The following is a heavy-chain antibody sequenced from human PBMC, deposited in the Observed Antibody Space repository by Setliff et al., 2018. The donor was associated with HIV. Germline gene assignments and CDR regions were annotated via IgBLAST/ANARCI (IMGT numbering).Heavy chain of an antibody. Sequence: PSETLSLTCSVSGASIRGHYWGWIRQPPGKGLEWSGNIYYSGNTNYNPSFKSRVTISVDTSKNQFSLRVNSVTAADTAVYYCASSLVPGGYYYGRHDFDIWGQGTKVTVSS. CDR3: ASSLVPGGYYYGRHDFDI. CDR1: GASIRGHY. V-gene: IGHV4-59*08. J-gene: IGHJ3*02. CDR2: IYYSGNT. D-gene: IGHD3-22*01.